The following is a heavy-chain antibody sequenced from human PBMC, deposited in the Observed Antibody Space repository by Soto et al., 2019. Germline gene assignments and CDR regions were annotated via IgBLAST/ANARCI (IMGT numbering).Heavy chain of an antibody. J-gene: IGHJ6*02. Sequence: VQLVESGGGVVQPGRSLRLSCAASGFTFSSYAMHWVRQAPGKGLEWVAVISYDGSNKYYADSVKGRFTISRDNSKNTLYLQMNSLRAEDTAVYYCARDYDYVWGSYRRYYYYGMDVWGQGTTVTVSS. CDR2: ISYDGSNK. V-gene: IGHV3-30-3*01. CDR3: ARDYDYVWGSYRRYYYYGMDV. D-gene: IGHD3-16*02. CDR1: GFTFSSYA.